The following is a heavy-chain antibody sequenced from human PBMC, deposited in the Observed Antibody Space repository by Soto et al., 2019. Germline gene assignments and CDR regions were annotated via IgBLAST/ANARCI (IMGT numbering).Heavy chain of an antibody. J-gene: IGHJ5*02. D-gene: IGHD5-18*01. Sequence: QLQLQESGPGLVKPSETLSLTCTVSGGSISSSSYYWGWIRQPPGKGLEWIGSIYYSGSTYYNPXPKRRVTMYVXXAXNXXSLKLSSVTAADTAVYYCARHGDGYSYGSGTWFDPWGQGTLVTVSS. CDR2: IYYSGST. V-gene: IGHV4-39*01. CDR3: ARHGDGYSYGSGTWFDP. CDR1: GGSISSSSYY.